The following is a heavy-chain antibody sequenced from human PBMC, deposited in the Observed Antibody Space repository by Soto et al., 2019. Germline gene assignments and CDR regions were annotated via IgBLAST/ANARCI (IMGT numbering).Heavy chain of an antibody. CDR3: AKDKTLSGWYAFDY. CDR2: ISWNSGSI. V-gene: IGHV3-9*01. J-gene: IGHJ4*02. CDR1: GFTFDDYA. Sequence: EVQLVESGGGLVQPGRSLRLSCAASGFTFDDYAMHWVRQAPGKGLEWVSGISWNSGSIGYADSVKGRFTISRDNAKNSLYLQMNSLRAEDTASYYCAKDKTLSGWYAFDYWGQGTLVTVS. D-gene: IGHD6-19*01.